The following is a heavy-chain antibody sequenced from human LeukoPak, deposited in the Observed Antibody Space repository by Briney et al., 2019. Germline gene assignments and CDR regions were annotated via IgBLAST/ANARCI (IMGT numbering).Heavy chain of an antibody. CDR2: ISSSSSTI. J-gene: IGHJ3*02. CDR1: GFTLSSYS. CDR3: ARDEGYSGYVDAFDI. V-gene: IGHV3-48*02. D-gene: IGHD5-12*01. Sequence: GGSLRLSCAASGFTLSSYSMNWVRQAPGKGLEWVSYISSSSSTIYYADSVKGRFTISRDNAKNSLYLQMNSLRDEDTAVYYCARDEGYSGYVDAFDIWGQGTMVTVSS.